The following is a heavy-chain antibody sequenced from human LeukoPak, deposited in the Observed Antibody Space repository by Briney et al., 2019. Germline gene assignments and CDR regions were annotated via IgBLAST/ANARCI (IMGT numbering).Heavy chain of an antibody. D-gene: IGHD3-9*01. Sequence: GASVKVSCKASGYTFTGYYMHWVRQAPGQGLEWMGWINPNSGGTNYAQKFQGRVTMTRDTSISTAYMELSRLRSDDTAVYYCARDGEYDILTGFPYNWFDPWGQGTLVTVSS. V-gene: IGHV1-2*02. J-gene: IGHJ5*02. CDR1: GYTFTGYY. CDR3: ARDGEYDILTGFPYNWFDP. CDR2: INPNSGGT.